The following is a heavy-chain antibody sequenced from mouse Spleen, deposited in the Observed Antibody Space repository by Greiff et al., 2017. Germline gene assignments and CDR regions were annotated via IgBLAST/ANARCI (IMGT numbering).Heavy chain of an antibody. CDR1: GFTFSSYT. CDR3: ARSRGGYYFDY. D-gene: IGHD2-2*01. Sequence: VESGGCLVKPGGSLKLSCAASGFTFSSYTMSWVRQTPEKRLEWVATISSGGGNTYYPDSVKGRFTISRDNAKNTLYLQMSSLRSEDTALYYCARSRGGYYFDYWGQGTTLTVSS. CDR2: ISSGGGNT. J-gene: IGHJ2*01. V-gene: IGHV5-9*03.